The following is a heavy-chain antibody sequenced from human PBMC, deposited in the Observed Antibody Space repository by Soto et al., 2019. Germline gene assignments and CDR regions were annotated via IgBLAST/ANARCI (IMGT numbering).Heavy chain of an antibody. D-gene: IGHD3-10*01. Sequence: QVQLVQSGAEVKKPGASVKVSCKASGYTFTSYGISWVRQAPGQGLEWMGWISAYNGNTNYAQKFQGRVTMTTDTYTSTAYMELRSLRSEDTAVYYCARVQSPMLRGVITHDAFDIWGQRTMVTVSS. CDR2: ISAYNGNT. CDR3: ARVQSPMLRGVITHDAFDI. J-gene: IGHJ3*02. CDR1: GYTFTSYG. V-gene: IGHV1-18*01.